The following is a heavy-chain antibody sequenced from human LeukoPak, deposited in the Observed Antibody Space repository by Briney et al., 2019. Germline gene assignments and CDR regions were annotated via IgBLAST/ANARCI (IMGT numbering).Heavy chain of an antibody. D-gene: IGHD6-19*01. CDR1: GYSFTGYY. J-gene: IGHJ1*01. V-gene: IGHV1-2*02. Sequence: ASVKVSCKTSGYSFTGYYIHWVRQAPAPGLEWMGWINPNSGGTNYAQNFQGRVTMTRDTSISTAYMELSRLRSDDTAVYFCARGISEAVPGRYFQHWGQGTLVTVSS. CDR3: ARGISEAVPGRYFQH. CDR2: INPNSGGT.